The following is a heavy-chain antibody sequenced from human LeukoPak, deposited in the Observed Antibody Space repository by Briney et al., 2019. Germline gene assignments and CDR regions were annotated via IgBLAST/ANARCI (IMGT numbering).Heavy chain of an antibody. CDR2: IYYSGST. Sequence: PSETLSLTCTVSGGSISSSYYWGWIRQPPGKGLEWIGSIYYSGSTYYNPSLKSRVTISVDTSKNQFSLKLSSVTAADTAVYYCARLLGGYSYLYWGQGTLVTVSS. CDR3: ARLLGGYSYLY. CDR1: GGSISSSYY. V-gene: IGHV4-39*01. J-gene: IGHJ4*02. D-gene: IGHD5-18*01.